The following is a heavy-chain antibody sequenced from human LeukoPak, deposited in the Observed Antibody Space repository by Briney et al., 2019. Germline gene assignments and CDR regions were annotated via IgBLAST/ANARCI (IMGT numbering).Heavy chain of an antibody. CDR3: ARDGRGDHCSGGSCLMFDP. J-gene: IGHJ5*02. Sequence: GGSLRLSRAASGFTFSSYSLNWVCQAPGKGLEWVSSISGSSSYIYYADSVKGRFTISRDNAKNSLFLQMNSLRAEDTAVYYCARDGRGDHCSGGSCLMFDPWGQGTLVTASS. V-gene: IGHV3-21*01. CDR2: ISGSSSYI. CDR1: GFTFSSYS. D-gene: IGHD2-15*01.